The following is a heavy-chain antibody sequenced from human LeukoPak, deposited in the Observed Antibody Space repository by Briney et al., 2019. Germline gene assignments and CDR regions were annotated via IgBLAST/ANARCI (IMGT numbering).Heavy chain of an antibody. Sequence: SETLSLTCTVSGGSISSGGYYWSWIRQPPGKGLEWIGYIYHSGSTYYNPSPKSRVTISVDRSKSQFSLKLSSVTAADTAVYYCASMITGTTGQIDYWGQGTLVTVSS. CDR3: ASMITGTTGQIDY. V-gene: IGHV4-30-2*01. CDR2: IYHSGST. D-gene: IGHD1-7*01. CDR1: GGSISSGGYY. J-gene: IGHJ4*02.